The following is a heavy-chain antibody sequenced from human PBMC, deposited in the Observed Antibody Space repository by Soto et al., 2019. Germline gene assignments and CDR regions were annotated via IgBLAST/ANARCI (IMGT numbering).Heavy chain of an antibody. CDR2: ISYDGSNK. J-gene: IGHJ6*02. CDR3: ARDQVHSLRGYSYGYYYYGMDV. CDR1: GFTFSSYA. D-gene: IGHD5-18*01. V-gene: IGHV3-30-3*01. Sequence: QVQLVESGGGVVQPGRSLRLSCAASGFTFSSYAMHWVRQAPGKGLEWVAVISYDGSNKYYADSVKGRFTISRDNSKNTLYLQMNSLRAEDTAVYYCARDQVHSLRGYSYGYYYYGMDVWGQGTTVTVSS.